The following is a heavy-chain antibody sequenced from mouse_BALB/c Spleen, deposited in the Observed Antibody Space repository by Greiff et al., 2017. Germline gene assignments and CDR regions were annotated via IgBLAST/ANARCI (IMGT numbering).Heavy chain of an antibody. J-gene: IGHJ2*01. D-gene: IGHD1-2*01. CDR1: GYAFTNYL. CDR3: ARSHYYGYFDY. Sequence: VQLVESGAELVRPGTSVKVSCKASGYAFTNYLIEWVKQRPGQGLEWIGVINPGSGGTNYNEKFKGKATLTADKSSSTAYMQLSSLTSDDSAVYFCARSHYYGYFDYWGQGTTLTVSS. V-gene: IGHV1-54*03. CDR2: INPGSGGT.